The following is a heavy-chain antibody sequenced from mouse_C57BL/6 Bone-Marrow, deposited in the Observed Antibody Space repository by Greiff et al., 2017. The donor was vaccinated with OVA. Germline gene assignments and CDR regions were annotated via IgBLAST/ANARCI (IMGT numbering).Heavy chain of an antibody. V-gene: IGHV1-81*01. J-gene: IGHJ3*01. CDR2: IYPRSGNT. D-gene: IGHD2-4*01. Sequence: QVQLQQSGAELARPGASVKLSCKASGYTFTSYGISWVKQRTGQGLEWIGEIYPRSGNTYYNDKFKGKATLTADKSSSTAYMELRSLTSEDSAVYFCAYDYVFAYWGQGTLVTVSA. CDR1: GYTFTSYG. CDR3: AYDYVFAY.